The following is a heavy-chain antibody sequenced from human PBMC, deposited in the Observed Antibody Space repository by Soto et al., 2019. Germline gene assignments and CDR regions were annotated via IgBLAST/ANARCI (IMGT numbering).Heavy chain of an antibody. CDR1: GYTFTSYD. J-gene: IGHJ6*02. V-gene: IGHV1-8*01. D-gene: IGHD1-26*01. CDR2: MNPNSGNT. Sequence: QVQLVQSGAEVKKPGASVKVSCKASGYTFTSYDINWVRQATGQGLEWMGWMNPNSGNTGYAQKFQGRVTMTRNTSISTAYMELGSLRSEDTAVYYCARVVAGGLLRETYYYYGMDVWGQGTTVTVSS. CDR3: ARVVAGGLLRETYYYYGMDV.